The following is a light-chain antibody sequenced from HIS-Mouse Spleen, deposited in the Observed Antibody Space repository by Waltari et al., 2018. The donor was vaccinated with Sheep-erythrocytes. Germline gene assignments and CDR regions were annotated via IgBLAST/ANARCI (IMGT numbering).Light chain of an antibody. Sequence: EIVLTQSPVFQSVTPKEKVTITYRASQSIGSRLHWYQQKPDQSPKLLIKSASRSVTRVPSRFSGSGSGTDFTLTINSLQAEDAATYYCHQSSSLPWTFGQGTKLEIK. J-gene: IGKJ1*01. CDR3: HQSSSLPWT. CDR2: SAS. V-gene: IGKV6-21*01. CDR1: QSIGSR.